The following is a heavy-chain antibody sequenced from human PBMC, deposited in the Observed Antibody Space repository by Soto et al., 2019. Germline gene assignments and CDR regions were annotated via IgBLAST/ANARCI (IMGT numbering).Heavy chain of an antibody. CDR3: ARAGTAAGPTWVDYYGMDV. J-gene: IGHJ6*02. V-gene: IGHV1-18*01. Sequence: ASVKVSCKASGYTFTSDGISWVRQAPGQGLEWMGWISVYNGITNSAQKLQGRVTMTTDTSTSTAYMELRSLRSEDTAVYYCARAGTAAGPTWVDYYGMDVWGQGTTVTVSS. CDR1: GYTFTSDG. D-gene: IGHD6-13*01. CDR2: ISVYNGIT.